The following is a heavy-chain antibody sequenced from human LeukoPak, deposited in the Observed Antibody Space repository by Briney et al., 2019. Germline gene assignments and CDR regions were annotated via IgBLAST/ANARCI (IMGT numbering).Heavy chain of an antibody. Sequence: SETLSLTCTVSGYSISSGYYWGWIRQPPGKGLEWIGSIYHSGSTYYNPSLKSRVTISVDTSKNQFSLKLSSVTAADTAVYYCARTHYDFWSGYYIGAFDIWGQGTMVTVSS. J-gene: IGHJ3*02. V-gene: IGHV4-38-2*02. CDR3: ARTHYDFWSGYYIGAFDI. D-gene: IGHD3-3*01. CDR1: GYSISSGYY. CDR2: IYHSGST.